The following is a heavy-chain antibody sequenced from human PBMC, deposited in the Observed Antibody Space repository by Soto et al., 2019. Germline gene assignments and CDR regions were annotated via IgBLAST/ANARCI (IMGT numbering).Heavy chain of an antibody. Sequence: PGGSLRLSCAASGFVFSNDRIHCVRQAPGKGLEWVASIWHDGNNKYYADSVRGRFIISRDNSKNRLYLQMNSLRAEDTAVYYCASDLVGASDSYGLDVWGQGTPVTVSS. CDR1: GFVFSNDR. V-gene: IGHV3-33*01. CDR3: ASDLVGASDSYGLDV. J-gene: IGHJ6*02. CDR2: IWHDGNNK. D-gene: IGHD1-26*01.